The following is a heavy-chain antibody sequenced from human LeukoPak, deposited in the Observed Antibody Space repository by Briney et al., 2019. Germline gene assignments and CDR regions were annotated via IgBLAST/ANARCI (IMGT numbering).Heavy chain of an antibody. CDR1: GGSISSYY. J-gene: IGHJ4*02. D-gene: IGHD6-19*01. V-gene: IGHV4-59*08. CDR2: IYYTGST. CDR3: ARVYYSSGSLYFDY. Sequence: PSETLSLTCTVSGGSISSYYWSWIWQPPGKGLGWLGYIYYTGSTNYSPSLKSRVTISVDTSKNQLSLNLSSVTAADTAVYYCARVYYSSGSLYFDYWGQGTLVTVSS.